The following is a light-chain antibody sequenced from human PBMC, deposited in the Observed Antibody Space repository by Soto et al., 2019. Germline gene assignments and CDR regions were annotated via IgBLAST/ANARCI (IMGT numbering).Light chain of an antibody. CDR2: GNN. CDR3: QSYDASPTALYGVYV. Sequence: QSVLTQPPSVSGAPGQRVTISCSGSTSNIGAGQDVHWYQLLPGTAPKLLIYGNNIRPSGVPDRFSGSKSGTSASLVITGLQVEDEGDYFCQSYDASPTALYGVYVFGTGTKVTVL. CDR1: TSNIGAGQD. J-gene: IGLJ1*01. V-gene: IGLV1-40*01.